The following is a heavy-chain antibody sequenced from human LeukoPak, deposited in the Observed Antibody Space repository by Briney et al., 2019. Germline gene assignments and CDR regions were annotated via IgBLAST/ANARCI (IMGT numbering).Heavy chain of an antibody. CDR2: IYPGDSDT. D-gene: IGHD6-19*01. V-gene: IGHV5-51*01. CDR1: GYSFTSYW. CDR3: ARLADGWYDYYYMDV. J-gene: IGHJ6*03. Sequence: GEPLKISCKGSGYSFTSYWIGWVRQMPGKGLEWMGIIYPGDSDTRYSPSFQGQVTISADKSISTAYLQWSSLKASDTAMYYCARLADGWYDYYYMDVWGKGTTVTVSS.